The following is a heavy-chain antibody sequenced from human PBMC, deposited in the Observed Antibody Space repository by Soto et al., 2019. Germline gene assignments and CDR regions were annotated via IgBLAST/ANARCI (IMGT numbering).Heavy chain of an antibody. J-gene: IGHJ4*02. CDR3: ARAIGPTLFDY. CDR1: GFTFSSYD. D-gene: IGHD3-22*01. CDR2: IGTAGDT. V-gene: IGHV3-13*04. Sequence: GGSLSLSCSASGFTFSSYDMHWVRQGPGKGLEWVSAIGTAGDTNYAGSVKGRFTISRENAKNSLYLQMNSLRAGDTAIYFCARAIGPTLFDYWGQGTLVTVSS.